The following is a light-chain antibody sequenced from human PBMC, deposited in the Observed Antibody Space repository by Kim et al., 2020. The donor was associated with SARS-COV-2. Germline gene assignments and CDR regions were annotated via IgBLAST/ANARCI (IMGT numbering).Light chain of an antibody. V-gene: IGKV3-11*01. Sequence: EIVLTQSPATLSLSPGERATLSCRASQSVSSSLVWYQQKPGQAPRLLIYDASNRATGIPARFSGSGSGTDFTLTISSLESEDFAVYYCQQRSDWPPLTFGGGTKVDIK. CDR1: QSVSSS. CDR2: DAS. J-gene: IGKJ4*01. CDR3: QQRSDWPPLT.